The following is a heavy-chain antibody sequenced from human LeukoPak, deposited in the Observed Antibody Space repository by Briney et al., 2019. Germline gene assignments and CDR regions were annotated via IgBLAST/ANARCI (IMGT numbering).Heavy chain of an antibody. Sequence: GESLQISCKGSGYSFTSYWIGWVRQLPGKGLEWMGIIYPGDSDTRYSPSFQGQVTISADKSISTAYLQWSSLKASDTAMYYYARLPDSSGYHDYWGQGTLVTVSS. V-gene: IGHV5-51*01. J-gene: IGHJ4*02. CDR1: GYSFTSYW. CDR2: IYPGDSDT. D-gene: IGHD3-22*01. CDR3: ARLPDSSGYHDY.